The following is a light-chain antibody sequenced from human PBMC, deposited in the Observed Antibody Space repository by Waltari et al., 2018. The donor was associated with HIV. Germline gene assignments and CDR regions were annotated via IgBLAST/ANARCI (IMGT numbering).Light chain of an antibody. CDR3: QEYSETPPWT. V-gene: IGKV4-1*01. CDR1: QSVLHSSNNKNY. Sequence: DIVMTQSPDSLVVSLGERATINCKSSQSVLHSSNNKNYLAWYQQKPGQPPKVLIYWASSRQPGVPDRSSGSGSGTEFGLSINSLQAEDVAVYYCQEYSETPPWTFGQGTKVEVK. CDR2: WAS. J-gene: IGKJ1*01.